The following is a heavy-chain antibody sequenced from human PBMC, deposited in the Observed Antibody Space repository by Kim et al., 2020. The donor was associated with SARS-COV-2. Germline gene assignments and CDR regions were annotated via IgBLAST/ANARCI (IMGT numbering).Heavy chain of an antibody. J-gene: IGHJ4*01. CDR2: IFYSGST. CDR1: GYSISGFY. V-gene: IGHV4-59*01. Sequence: SETLSLTCTVSGYSISGFYWSWIRQPPGKGLEWIGDIFYSGSTNYNPSLKSRVTILVDRSKNELSLKLISVTAADTAVYSCASLIADYDRSGYRSVYF. D-gene: IGHD3-22*01. CDR3: ASLIADYDRSGYRSVYF.